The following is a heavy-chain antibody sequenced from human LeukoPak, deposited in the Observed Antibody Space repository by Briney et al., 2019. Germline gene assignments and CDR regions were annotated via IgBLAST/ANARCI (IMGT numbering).Heavy chain of an antibody. Sequence: GGSLKLSCAASGFTFSSYWMSGVRQAPGKVLEWVANIKQDGSEKYYVDSVKGRFTISRDNAKNSLYLQMNSLRAEDTAVYYCARDPGKYYYGSYDYWGQGTLVTVSS. V-gene: IGHV3-7*01. J-gene: IGHJ4*02. D-gene: IGHD3-10*01. CDR3: ARDPGKYYYGSYDY. CDR1: GFTFSSYW. CDR2: IKQDGSEK.